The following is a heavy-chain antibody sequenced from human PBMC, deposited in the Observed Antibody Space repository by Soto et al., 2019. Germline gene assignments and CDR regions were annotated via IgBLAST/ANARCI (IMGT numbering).Heavy chain of an antibody. CDR3: ARGLLPGSSYWYFDL. Sequence: QVQLVESGGGVVQPGRSLRLSCAASGFTFSSYGMHWVRQAPGKGLEWVAVIWYDGSNKYYADSVKGRFTISRDNSKKTLYLQMNSLRAEDTAVYYCARGLLPGSSYWYFDLWGRGTLVTVSS. D-gene: IGHD2-15*01. V-gene: IGHV3-33*01. CDR2: IWYDGSNK. J-gene: IGHJ2*01. CDR1: GFTFSSYG.